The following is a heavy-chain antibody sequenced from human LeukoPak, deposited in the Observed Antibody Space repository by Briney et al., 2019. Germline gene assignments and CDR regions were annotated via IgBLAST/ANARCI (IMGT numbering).Heavy chain of an antibody. CDR2: ISSSSSYI. V-gene: IGHV3-21*01. CDR3: ARYYYDSSGHWVYAFDI. Sequence: GGSLRLSCAASGFTFSSYSMNWVRQAPGKGLEWVSSISSSSSYIYYADSVKGRFTISRDNAKNSLYLQMNSLRAEDTAVYYCARYYYDSSGHWVYAFDIWGQGTMVTVSS. D-gene: IGHD3-22*01. CDR1: GFTFSSYS. J-gene: IGHJ3*02.